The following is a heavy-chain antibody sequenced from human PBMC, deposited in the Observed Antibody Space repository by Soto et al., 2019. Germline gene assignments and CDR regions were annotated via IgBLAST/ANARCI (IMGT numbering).Heavy chain of an antibody. Sequence: GGSLRLSCAASGFTFSNYAMSWVRQAPGKGLEWVSAISGSGGSTYYADSVKGRFTISRDNSKNTLYLQMNSLRAEDTAVYYCAKDKYYDSSGPAYSFDYWGQGTLVTVSS. V-gene: IGHV3-23*01. CDR1: GFTFSNYA. CDR3: AKDKYYDSSGPAYSFDY. CDR2: ISGSGGST. D-gene: IGHD3-22*01. J-gene: IGHJ4*02.